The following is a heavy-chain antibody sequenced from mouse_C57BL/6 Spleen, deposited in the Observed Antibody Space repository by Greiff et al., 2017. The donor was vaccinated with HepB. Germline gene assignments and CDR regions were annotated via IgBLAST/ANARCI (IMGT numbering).Heavy chain of an antibody. CDR3: ARSGLPYYFDY. Sequence: QVQLQQPGAELVRPGTSVKLSCKASGYTFTSYWMHWVKQRPGQGLEWIGVIDPSDSYTNYNQKFKGKATLTVDTSSSTAYMQLSSLTSEDSAVYYCARSGLPYYFDYWGQGTTLTASS. V-gene: IGHV1-59*01. CDR1: GYTFTSYW. D-gene: IGHD2-4*01. CDR2: IDPSDSYT. J-gene: IGHJ2*01.